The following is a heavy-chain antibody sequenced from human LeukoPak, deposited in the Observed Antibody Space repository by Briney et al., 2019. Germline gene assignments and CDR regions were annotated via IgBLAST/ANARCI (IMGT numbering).Heavy chain of an antibody. D-gene: IGHD5-18*01. CDR1: VKSFSGHQ. Sequence: PSETLSLTCAVYVKSFSGHQWSWIRQPPGKGLEWIGEINHSGSTNYNPSLKSRVTISVDTSKNQFSLKLSSVTAADTAVYYCARRAAKGDAAMVTYPFDYWGQGTLVTVSS. J-gene: IGHJ4*02. CDR2: INHSGST. V-gene: IGHV4-34*01. CDR3: ARRAAKGDAAMVTYPFDY.